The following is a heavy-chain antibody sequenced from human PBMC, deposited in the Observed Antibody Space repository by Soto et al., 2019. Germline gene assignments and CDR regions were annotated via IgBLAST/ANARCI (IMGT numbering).Heavy chain of an antibody. CDR2: IYSSGST. CDR1: GGTLSCYY. D-gene: IGHD3-3*01. CDR3: ARGQRFSDWFDP. Sequence: SETLSLTCTVTGGTLSCYYWTWIRQSAGGGLEWIGRIYSSGSTNYNPSLKSRVTISLDTSMSHFSLRLRSVSAADTAVYYCARGQRFSDWFDPWGQGTLVTVSS. V-gene: IGHV4-4*07. J-gene: IGHJ5*02.